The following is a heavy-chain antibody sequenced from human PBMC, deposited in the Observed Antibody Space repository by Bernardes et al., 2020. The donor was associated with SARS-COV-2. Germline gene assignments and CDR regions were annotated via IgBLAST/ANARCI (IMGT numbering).Heavy chain of an antibody. J-gene: IGHJ6*02. CDR1: GGSISSYY. V-gene: IGHV4-59*01. CDR2: IYNSGST. CDR3: ARGVQGVIITSPYYYGMDV. D-gene: IGHD3-10*01. Sequence: SETLSLTCTVSGGSISSYYWSWIRRPPGKGLEWIGYIYNSGSTNYNPSLKSRVTISVDTSKNHFSLKLSSVIAADTAVYYCARGVQGVIITSPYYYGMDVWGQGTTVTVTS.